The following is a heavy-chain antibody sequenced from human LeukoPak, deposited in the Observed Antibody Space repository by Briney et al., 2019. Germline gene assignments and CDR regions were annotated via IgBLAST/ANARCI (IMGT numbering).Heavy chain of an antibody. D-gene: IGHD3-3*01. CDR2: IYYSGST. CDR1: GGSISSYY. V-gene: IGHV4-30-4*08. Sequence: SETLSLTCTVSGGSISSYYWSWIRQPPGKGLEWIGYIYYSGSTYYDPSLKSRVTISVDTSKNQFSLKLSSVTAADTAVYYCARGIGYDFWSGYYFVYWGQGTLVTVSS. J-gene: IGHJ4*02. CDR3: ARGIGYDFWSGYYFVY.